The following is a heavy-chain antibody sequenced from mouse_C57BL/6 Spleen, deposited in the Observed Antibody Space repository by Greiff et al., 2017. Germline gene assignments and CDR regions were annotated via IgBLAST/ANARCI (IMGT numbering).Heavy chain of an antibody. CDR3: SRCYYGSSYLFDY. CDR2: INPNYGTT. V-gene: IGHV1-39*01. J-gene: IGHJ2*01. Sequence: VQLQQSGPELVKPGASVKISCKASGYSFTDYNMNWVKQSNGQSLEWIGVINPNYGTTSYNQKFKGKATLTVDQSSSTAYMQLNSLTSEDSAVYDCSRCYYGSSYLFDYWGQGTTLTVSS. D-gene: IGHD1-1*01. CDR1: GYSFTDYN.